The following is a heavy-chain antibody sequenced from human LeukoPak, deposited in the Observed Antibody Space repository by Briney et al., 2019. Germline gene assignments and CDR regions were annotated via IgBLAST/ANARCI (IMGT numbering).Heavy chain of an antibody. V-gene: IGHV1-3*01. CDR2: INAGNGNT. CDR3: ARVSFDYDILTGYSP. CDR1: GYTFTSYA. Sequence: ASVKVSCKASGYTFTSYAMHWVRQAPGQRLEWMGWINAGNGNTKYSQKFQGRVTITRDTSASTAYMELSSLRSEDTAVYYCARVSFDYDILTGYSPWGHGTLVTVSS. J-gene: IGHJ5*02. D-gene: IGHD3-9*01.